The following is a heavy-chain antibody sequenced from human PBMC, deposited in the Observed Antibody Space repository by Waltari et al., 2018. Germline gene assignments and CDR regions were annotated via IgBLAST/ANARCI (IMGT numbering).Heavy chain of an antibody. V-gene: IGHV4-38-2*02. CDR1: GYSISSGYY. D-gene: IGHD3-22*01. Sequence: QVQLQESGPGLVKPSETLSLTCTVSGYSISSGYYWGWIRQSPGKGLEWIGNIDESGSTYYDPSLKSRVTISVDTSKNQFSRKLSSVTAADTAVYYCARFSSGSADYWGQGTLVSVSS. CDR3: ARFSSGSADY. J-gene: IGHJ4*02. CDR2: IDESGST.